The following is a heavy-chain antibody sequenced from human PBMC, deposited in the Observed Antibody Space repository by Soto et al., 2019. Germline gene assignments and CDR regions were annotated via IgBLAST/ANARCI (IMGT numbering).Heavy chain of an antibody. V-gene: IGHV3-33*01. Sequence: GGSLRLSCAASGFTFSSYGMHWVRQAPGKGLEWVAVIWYDGSNKYYADSVKGRFTISRDNSKNTLYLQMNSLRAEDTAVYYCARTPVPGYCTSTSCYAPFLYYYYYMDVWGKGTTVTVSS. CDR3: ARTPVPGYCTSTSCYAPFLYYYYYMDV. CDR1: GFTFSSYG. D-gene: IGHD2-2*01. CDR2: IWYDGSNK. J-gene: IGHJ6*03.